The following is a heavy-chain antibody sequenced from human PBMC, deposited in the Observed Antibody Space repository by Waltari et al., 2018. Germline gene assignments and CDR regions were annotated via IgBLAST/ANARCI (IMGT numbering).Heavy chain of an antibody. CDR3: ARNVKYSSSWYPFDY. CDR2: IIPIFGTA. D-gene: IGHD6-13*01. Sequence: QVQLVQSGAEVKKPGSSVKVSCKASGGTFRSYAISWVRQAPGQGLEWMGRIIPIFGTANYAQKFQGRVTITADKSTSTAYMELSSLRSEDTAVYYCARNVKYSSSWYPFDYWGQGTLVTVSS. J-gene: IGHJ4*02. V-gene: IGHV1-69*13. CDR1: GGTFRSYA.